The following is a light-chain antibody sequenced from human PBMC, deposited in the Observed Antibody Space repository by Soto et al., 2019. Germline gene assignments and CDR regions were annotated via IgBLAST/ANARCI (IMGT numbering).Light chain of an antibody. J-gene: IGLJ1*01. CDR1: SSDVGAYNY. CDR2: EVS. Sequence: QSALTQPPSASGSPGQSVTISCTGTSSDVGAYNYVSWYQQHPGKAPKLMIYEVSKRPSGVPDRFSGSKSGNTASLTVSGLQAEDDADYYCSSYGGSRVFGTGTKVTVL. V-gene: IGLV2-8*01. CDR3: SSYGGSRV.